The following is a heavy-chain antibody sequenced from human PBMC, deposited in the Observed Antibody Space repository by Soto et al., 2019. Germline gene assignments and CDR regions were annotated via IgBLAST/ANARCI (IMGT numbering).Heavy chain of an antibody. J-gene: IGHJ4*02. V-gene: IGHV3-23*01. CDR1: DFIFSNYG. D-gene: IGHD6-13*01. CDR2: ISDSGTIT. CDR3: AKGGRTWYGFDS. Sequence: GGSLRLSCEGSDFIFSNYGMSWVRQAPGKGLEWVAGISDSGTITNYADSVKGRFTISKDNSRRMVYLQMDSLRADDTAVYFCAKGGRTWYGFDSWGQGILVTVSS.